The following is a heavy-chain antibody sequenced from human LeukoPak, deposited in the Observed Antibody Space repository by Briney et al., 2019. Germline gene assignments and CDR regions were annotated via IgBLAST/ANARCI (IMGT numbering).Heavy chain of an antibody. V-gene: IGHV4-59*05. CDR1: GGSISSYY. J-gene: IGHJ4*02. Sequence: SETLSLTCTVSGGSISSYYWSWIRQPAGKGLEWIGSIYYSGSTYYNPSLKSRVTISVDTSKNQFSLKLSSVTAADTAVYYCARCSGYYANELDYWGQGTLVTVSS. D-gene: IGHD3-22*01. CDR2: IYYSGST. CDR3: ARCSGYYANELDY.